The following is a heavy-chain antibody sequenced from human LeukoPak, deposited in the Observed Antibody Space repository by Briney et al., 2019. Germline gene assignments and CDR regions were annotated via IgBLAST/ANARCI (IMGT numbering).Heavy chain of an antibody. Sequence: GGSLRLSCAASGFTFSSYWMSWVRQAPGRGLEWVANIKQDGSEKYYVDSVKGRFTISRDNAKNSLSLQMNSLRAEDTAVYYCARIDGSGSYFGHWGQGTLVTVSS. CDR2: IKQDGSEK. V-gene: IGHV3-7*01. D-gene: IGHD3-10*01. J-gene: IGHJ5*02. CDR3: ARIDGSGSYFGH. CDR1: GFTFSSYW.